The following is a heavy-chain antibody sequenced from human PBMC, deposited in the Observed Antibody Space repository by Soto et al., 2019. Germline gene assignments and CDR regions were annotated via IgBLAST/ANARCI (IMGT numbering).Heavy chain of an antibody. CDR2: IYHSGST. D-gene: IGHD6-19*01. Sequence: KASETLSLTCAVSGGSISSSNWWSWVRQPPGKGLEWIGEIYHSGSTNYNPSLKSRVTISVDKSKNQFSLKLSSVTAADTAVYYCASRGKLSIAVAGYFDYWGQGTLVTVSS. J-gene: IGHJ4*02. CDR1: GGSISSSNW. CDR3: ASRGKLSIAVAGYFDY. V-gene: IGHV4-4*02.